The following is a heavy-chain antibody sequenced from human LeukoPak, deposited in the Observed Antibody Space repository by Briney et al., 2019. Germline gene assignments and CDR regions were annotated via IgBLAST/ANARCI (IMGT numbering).Heavy chain of an antibody. D-gene: IGHD4-23*01. CDR2: IYYNGTT. J-gene: IGHJ5*02. Sequence: PSETLSLTCSVSGGSISNKSNYWGWIRQPPGKGLEWIGSIYYNGTTYYNPSLKSRVTISVDTSKKQFSLKLNSVTAADTAVYYCVRDRLSDIRPPVLTWFDPWGQGILVTVSS. CDR1: GGSISNKSNY. CDR3: VRDRLSDIRPPVLTWFDP. V-gene: IGHV4-39*01.